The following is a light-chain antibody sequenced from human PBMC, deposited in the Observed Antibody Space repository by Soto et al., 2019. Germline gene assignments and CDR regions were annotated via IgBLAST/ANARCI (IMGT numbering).Light chain of an antibody. J-gene: IGLJ1*01. CDR2: EVS. Sequence: QSVLTQPASGSGSPGQSITISCTGTSSDVGSYNLVSWYQQHPGKAPKLMIYEVSKRPSGVSNRFSGSKSGNTASLTISGLQAEDEADYYCCSYAGSRVVFGTGTKVTVL. CDR1: SSDVGSYNL. CDR3: CSYAGSRVV. V-gene: IGLV2-23*02.